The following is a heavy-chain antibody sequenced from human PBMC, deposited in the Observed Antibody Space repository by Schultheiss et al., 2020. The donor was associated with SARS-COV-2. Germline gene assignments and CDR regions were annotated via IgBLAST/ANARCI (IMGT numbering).Heavy chain of an antibody. D-gene: IGHD2-2*01. CDR1: GGSISSSSYY. J-gene: IGHJ3*02. CDR3: ASTPPAAKAGAFDI. CDR2: IYYSGST. V-gene: IGHV4-39*01. Sequence: SQTLSLTCTVSGGSISSSSYYWGWIRQPPGKGLEWIGSIYYSGSTYYNPSLKSRVTISVDTSKNQFSLKLSSVTAADTAVYYCASTPPAAKAGAFDIWGQGTMVTVSS.